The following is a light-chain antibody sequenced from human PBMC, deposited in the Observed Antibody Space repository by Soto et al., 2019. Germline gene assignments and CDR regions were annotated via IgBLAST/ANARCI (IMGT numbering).Light chain of an antibody. V-gene: IGLV2-14*01. J-gene: IGLJ2*01. CDR3: SSYTSTSTPVI. CDR2: EIR. Sequence: QSVLTQPASVSGSPGQSITISCTGTSSDVGGYNYVSWYQQHPGRAPKLMIYEIRNRPSGVSDRFSGSKSGNTASLTISGLQAEDDADYYCSSYTSTSTPVIFGGGTKLTVL. CDR1: SSDVGGYNY.